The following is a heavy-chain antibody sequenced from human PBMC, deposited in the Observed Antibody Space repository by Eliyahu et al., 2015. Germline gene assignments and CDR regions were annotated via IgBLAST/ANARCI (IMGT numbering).Heavy chain of an antibody. D-gene: IGHD4-11*01. Sequence: QVQLQQWGAGLLKPSETLXLTXAVYGGSFSGYYWSWIRQPPGKGLEWIGEINHSGSTNYNPSLKSRVTISVDTSKNQFSLKLSSVTAADTAVYYCARGHDKTRTVTNPNFDYWGQGTLVTVSS. V-gene: IGHV4-34*01. CDR1: GGSFSGYY. J-gene: IGHJ4*02. CDR2: INHSGST. CDR3: ARGHDKTRTVTNPNFDY.